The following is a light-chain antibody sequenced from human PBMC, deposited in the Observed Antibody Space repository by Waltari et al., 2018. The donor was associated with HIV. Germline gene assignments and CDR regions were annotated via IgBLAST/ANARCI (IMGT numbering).Light chain of an antibody. Sequence: SYILTQPPSVSVGPGQTARITCGGPNIGSQSVHWYQQKAGQAPLLVVFDDNDRPSGIPERFSGSNSGNTATLTITRVEAGDEADYYCQVWDRSSDHRGVFGGGTKLTVL. J-gene: IGLJ2*01. CDR1: NIGSQS. V-gene: IGLV3-21*02. CDR3: QVWDRSSDHRGV. CDR2: DDN.